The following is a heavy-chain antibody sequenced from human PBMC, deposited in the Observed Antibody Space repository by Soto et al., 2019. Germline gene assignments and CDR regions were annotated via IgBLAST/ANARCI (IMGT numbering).Heavy chain of an antibody. CDR3: ARGGADYYDSSGYPDY. V-gene: IGHV1-3*01. D-gene: IGHD3-22*01. CDR2: INAGNGNT. J-gene: IGHJ4*02. Sequence: GASVKVSCKASGYTFTSYAMHWVRQAPGQRLEWMGWINAGNGNTKYSQKFQGRVTITRDTSASTAYMELSSLRSEDTAVYYCARGGADYYDSSGYPDYCGQVTLVTVSS. CDR1: GYTFTSYA.